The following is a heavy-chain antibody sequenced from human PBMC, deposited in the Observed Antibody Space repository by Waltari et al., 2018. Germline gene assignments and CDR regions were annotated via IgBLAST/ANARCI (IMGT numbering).Heavy chain of an antibody. J-gene: IGHJ4*02. CDR3: ASDPIAAAGTRDYFDY. CDR2: IKQDGSEK. V-gene: IGHV3-7*01. D-gene: IGHD6-13*01. Sequence: EVQLVESGGGLVQPGGSLRLSCAASGFTFSSYWMSWVRQAPGKGREWVANIKQDGSEKYYVDSVKGRFTISRDNAKNSLYLQMNSLRAEDTAVYYCASDPIAAAGTRDYFDYWGQGTLVTVSS. CDR1: GFTFSSYW.